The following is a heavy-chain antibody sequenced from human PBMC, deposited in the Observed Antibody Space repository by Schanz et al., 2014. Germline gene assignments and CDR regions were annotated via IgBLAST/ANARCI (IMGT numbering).Heavy chain of an antibody. CDR3: TRDRGALINHNDALDL. V-gene: IGHV3-30*04. CDR2: TSTDGTKT. D-gene: IGHD3-16*01. J-gene: IGHJ3*01. Sequence: QVQLVESGGGVVQPGTSLRLSCAASGFTFRGHAMHWVRQAPGQGLEKVAVTSTDGTKTYYAASVRGRFTISRDNSKITVYLQMNSLRSEVTAVYYCTRDRGALINHNDALDLWGQGTMVSVSS. CDR1: GFTFRGHA.